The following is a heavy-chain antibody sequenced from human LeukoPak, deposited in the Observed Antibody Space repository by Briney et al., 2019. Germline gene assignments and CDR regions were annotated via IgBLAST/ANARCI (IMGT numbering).Heavy chain of an antibody. D-gene: IGHD6-13*01. CDR1: GFTFGDYA. Sequence: GGSLRLSCTASGFTFGDYAMSWVRQAPGKGLEWVSSISSSSSYIYYADSVKGRFTISRDNAKNSLYLQMNSLRAEDTAVYYCARVGSSSWYTGFYYYYYMDVWGKGTTVTVSS. CDR3: ARVGSSSWYTGFYYYYYMDV. CDR2: ISSSSSYI. J-gene: IGHJ6*03. V-gene: IGHV3-21*01.